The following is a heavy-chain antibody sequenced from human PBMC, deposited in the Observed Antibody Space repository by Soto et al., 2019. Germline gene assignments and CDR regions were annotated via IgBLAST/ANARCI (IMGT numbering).Heavy chain of an antibody. CDR2: ISWNSGSI. D-gene: IGHD1-7*01. Sequence: VQLVGSGGGLVQPGRSLRLSCAASGFTFDDFAMHWVRQVPGKGLEWVSGISWNSGSISYADSVKGRFTISRDNAKNSLYLQMNSLRAEDTALYYCAKSRELNYDAFDMWGQGTMVTVSS. V-gene: IGHV3-9*01. CDR3: AKSRELNYDAFDM. CDR1: GFTFDDFA. J-gene: IGHJ3*02.